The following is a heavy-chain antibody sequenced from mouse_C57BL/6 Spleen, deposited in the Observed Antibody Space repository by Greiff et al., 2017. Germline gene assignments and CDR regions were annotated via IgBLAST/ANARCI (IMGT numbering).Heavy chain of an antibody. V-gene: IGHV5-17*01. CDR2: MSSGSSTI. J-gene: IGHJ2*01. Sequence: EVMLVVSGGGLVKPGGSLTLSCAASGFTFSDYGMHWVRPAPEKGLEWVAYMSSGSSTIYYADTVTGRFTISRDNAKNTLFLQMTSLRSEDTAMYYCARGHYGSSYYFDYWGQGTTLTVSS. CDR1: GFTFSDYG. CDR3: ARGHYGSSYYFDY. D-gene: IGHD1-1*01.